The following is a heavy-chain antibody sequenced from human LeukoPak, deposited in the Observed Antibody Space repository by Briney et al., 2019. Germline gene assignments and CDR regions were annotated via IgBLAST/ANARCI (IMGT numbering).Heavy chain of an antibody. D-gene: IGHD6-13*01. CDR2: ISSSSSTI. J-gene: IGHJ4*02. CDR1: GFTFSSYS. CDR3: ARDLAAAAQWALDY. Sequence: PGGSLRLSCAASGFTFSSYSMNWVRQAPGKGLEWVSYISSSSSTIYYADSVKGRFTISRDKAKNSLYLQMNSLRAEDTAVYYCARDLAAAAQWALDYWGQGTLVTVSS. V-gene: IGHV3-48*01.